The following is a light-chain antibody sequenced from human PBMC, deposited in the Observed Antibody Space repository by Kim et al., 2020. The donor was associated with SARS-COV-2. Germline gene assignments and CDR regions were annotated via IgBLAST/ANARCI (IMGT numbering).Light chain of an antibody. CDR1: ALPKQY. J-gene: IGLJ3*02. CDR2: KDS. CDR3: QSADSSGPNWV. V-gene: IGLV3-25*03. Sequence: SYELTQPPSVSVSPGQTARITCSGDALPKQYAYWYQQKPGQGPVLVIYKDSERPSGIPERFSGSSSGTTVTLTISGVQAEDEADYYCQSADSSGPNWVFGGGTQLTVL.